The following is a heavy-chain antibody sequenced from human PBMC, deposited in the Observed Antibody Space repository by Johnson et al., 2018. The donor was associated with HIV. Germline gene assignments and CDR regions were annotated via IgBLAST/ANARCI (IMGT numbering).Heavy chain of an antibody. J-gene: IGHJ3*02. CDR2: IRSKAYGGTT. CDR3: TRGGITIVGVVDAFDI. V-gene: IGHV3-49*04. D-gene: IGHD3-3*01. Sequence: VQLVESGGGLVQPGRSLRLSCIASGFTFGDYAMNWVRQAPGKGLEWVGFIRSKAYGGTTEYAASVKGRFTISRDDSKSIVYLQMNRLKTEDTGVYYCTRGGITIVGVVDAFDIWGQGTMVTVSS. CDR1: GFTFGDYA.